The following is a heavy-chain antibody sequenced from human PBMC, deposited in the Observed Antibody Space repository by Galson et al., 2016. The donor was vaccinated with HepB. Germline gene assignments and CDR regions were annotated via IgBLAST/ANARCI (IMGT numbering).Heavy chain of an antibody. V-gene: IGHV3-7*01. CDR3: AREDRFWGDWHNYFFDF. CDR2: IKHDGNEK. J-gene: IGHJ4*02. Sequence: SLRLSCAASGFTFSNYWMSWVRQAPGKGLEWVANIKHDGNEKYYVDSVKGRFTISRDNAQNLLFLQMNSLRAEDTAVYFCAREDRFWGDWHNYFFDFWGQGTLATVSS. D-gene: IGHD2-21*01. CDR1: GFTFSNYW.